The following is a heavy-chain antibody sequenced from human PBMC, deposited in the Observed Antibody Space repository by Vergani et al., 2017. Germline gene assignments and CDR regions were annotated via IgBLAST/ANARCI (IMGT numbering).Heavy chain of an antibody. D-gene: IGHD1-1*01. V-gene: IGHV1-69*14. CDR2: IIPIFGTA. Sequence: QVQLVQSGAEVKKPGSSVKVSCKASGGTFSSYAISWVRQAPGQGLEWMGRIIPIFGTANYAQKFQGRVTLTADKSTSTAYMELSSLRSEDTAVYYCARGERARVRSSWYFDLWGRGTLVTVSS. CDR1: GGTFSSYA. CDR3: ARGERARVRSSWYFDL. J-gene: IGHJ2*01.